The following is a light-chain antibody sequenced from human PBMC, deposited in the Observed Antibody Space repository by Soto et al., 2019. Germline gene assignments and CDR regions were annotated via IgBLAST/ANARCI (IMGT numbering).Light chain of an antibody. CDR2: ETS. Sequence: DTQMTQSPSSLSASVGDRVTITCRASQNVRSYLNWYQQKPGKAPNLLIYETSTLQSGVPSRFSGDGYGTHFTLNISSLHPQDFATYYCQQTFSTPRTFGQGTKVEI. CDR3: QQTFSTPRT. CDR1: QNVRSY. J-gene: IGKJ1*01. V-gene: IGKV1-39*01.